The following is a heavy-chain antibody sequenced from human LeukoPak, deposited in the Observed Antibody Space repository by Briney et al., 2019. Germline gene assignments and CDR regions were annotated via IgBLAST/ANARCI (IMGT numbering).Heavy chain of an antibody. CDR2: FDPEDGET. CDR1: GYTFTKLS. Sequence: ASVKVSCKVSGYTFTKLSMHWVRQAPGKGLEWMGGFDPEDGETIYAQKFQGRVTMTEDTSTDTAYMELTSLRSEDTAVYYCAILNDYYDTSGYYWGQGTLVTVSS. D-gene: IGHD3-22*01. J-gene: IGHJ4*02. V-gene: IGHV1-24*01. CDR3: AILNDYYDTSGYY.